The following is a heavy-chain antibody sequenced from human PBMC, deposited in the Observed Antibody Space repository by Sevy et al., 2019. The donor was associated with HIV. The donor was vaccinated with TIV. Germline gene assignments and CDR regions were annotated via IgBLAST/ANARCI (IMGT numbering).Heavy chain of an antibody. Sequence: GGSLRLSCAASGFTFSSYWMNWVRQAPGKGLEWVANIKQDGSEKYYVDSVKGRFTISRDNAKNSLYLQMNSLRAEDTAVYYCARDRIAARPRYFDYWGQGTLVTVSS. V-gene: IGHV3-7*01. CDR1: GFTFSSYW. J-gene: IGHJ4*02. CDR3: ARDRIAARPRYFDY. CDR2: IKQDGSEK. D-gene: IGHD6-6*01.